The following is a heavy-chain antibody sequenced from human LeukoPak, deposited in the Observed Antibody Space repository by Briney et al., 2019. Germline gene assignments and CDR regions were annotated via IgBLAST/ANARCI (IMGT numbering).Heavy chain of an antibody. CDR2: INHSGST. D-gene: IGHD2-2*01. V-gene: IGHV4-34*01. J-gene: IGHJ5*02. CDR3: VRRSVKGYCSSSSCLPWFDP. Sequence: SETLSLTCAVYGGSFSGYYWSWIRQPPGKGLEWIGEINHSGSTNYNPSLKSRVTISVNTSKNQFSLKLSSVTAADTAVYYCVRRSVKGYCSSSSCLPWFDPWGQGTLVTVSS. CDR1: GGSFSGYY.